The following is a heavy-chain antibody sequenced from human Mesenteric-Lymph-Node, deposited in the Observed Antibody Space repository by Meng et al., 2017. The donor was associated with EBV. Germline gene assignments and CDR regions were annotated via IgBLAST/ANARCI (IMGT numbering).Heavy chain of an antibody. CDR3: ARDNGDYVSDP. V-gene: IGHV4-61*01. Sequence: VQLQQVGPGLFRPWETLSLTCICSGGSVSSGSYYWNWIRQPPGKGLEWIGYISYSGSNKYNPSLKSRVTILVDTSKNQFSLKLSSVTAADTAVYYCARDNGDYVSDPWGQGTLVTVSS. CDR1: GGSVSSGSYY. CDR2: ISYSGSN. J-gene: IGHJ5*02. D-gene: IGHD4-17*01.